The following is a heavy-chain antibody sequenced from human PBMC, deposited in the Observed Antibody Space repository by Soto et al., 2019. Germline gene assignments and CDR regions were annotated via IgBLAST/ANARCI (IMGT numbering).Heavy chain of an antibody. V-gene: IGHV3-21*01. CDR2: ISSNSAYI. J-gene: IGHJ5*02. D-gene: IGHD6-13*01. CDR3: TRDASRDSSARGWFDP. Sequence: PVWYLRLSCAASLFTFRSFTMKWVRQAPGKGLEWVSTISSNSAYIYYTDALRGRFTISRDNAKNSLHLQMNSLRAEDTAVYYCTRDASRDSSARGWFDPWGPGTLVTVSS. CDR1: LFTFRSFT.